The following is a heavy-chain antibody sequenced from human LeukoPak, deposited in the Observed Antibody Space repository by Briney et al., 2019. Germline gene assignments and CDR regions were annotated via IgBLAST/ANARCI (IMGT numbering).Heavy chain of an antibody. CDR2: INHSGST. CDR1: GGSFSGYY. V-gene: IGHV4-34*01. Sequence: PSETLSLTCAVYGGSFSGYYWSWIRQPPGKGLEWIGEINHSGSTNYNPSLRSRVTISVDTSKNQFSLKLSSVTAADTAVYYCARGLRQLVRSWHYWGQGTLVTVSS. J-gene: IGHJ4*02. D-gene: IGHD6-6*01. CDR3: ARGLRQLVRSWHY.